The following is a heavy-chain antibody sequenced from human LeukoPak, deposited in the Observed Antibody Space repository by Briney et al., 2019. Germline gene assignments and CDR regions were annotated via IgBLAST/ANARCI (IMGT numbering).Heavy chain of an antibody. Sequence: SETLSLTCAVSGDSLNTNTWWSCVRPPPGKGLEWTGEIFHSGSTNYHPSLESRLTISMDNSKNSFSLRLTSVTAADTAVYYCARDTVGATFPGAFDIWGQGTMVTVSS. CDR3: ARDTVGATFPGAFDI. J-gene: IGHJ3*02. CDR2: IFHSGST. D-gene: IGHD1-26*01. V-gene: IGHV4-4*02. CDR1: GDSLNTNTW.